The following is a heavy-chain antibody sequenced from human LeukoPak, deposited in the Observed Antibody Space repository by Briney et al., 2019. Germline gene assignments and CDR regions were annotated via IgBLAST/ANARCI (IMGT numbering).Heavy chain of an antibody. CDR3: AREGSGSYYKYYYYYMDV. D-gene: IGHD3-10*01. V-gene: IGHV4-39*07. Sequence: SETLSLTCTVSGASISSSTYYWGWIRQPPGKGLEWIGSIYYSGSTYYNPSLKSRVTMSVDTSKNQFSLKLSSVTAADTAVYYCAREGSGSYYKYYYYYMDVWGKGTTVTISS. J-gene: IGHJ6*03. CDR1: GASISSSTYY. CDR2: IYYSGST.